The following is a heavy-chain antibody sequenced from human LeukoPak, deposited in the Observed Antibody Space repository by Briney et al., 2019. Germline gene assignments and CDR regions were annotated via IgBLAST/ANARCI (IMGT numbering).Heavy chain of an antibody. J-gene: IGHJ4*02. V-gene: IGHV3-23*01. D-gene: IGHD3-10*01. CDR1: GFTVSSYA. CDR2: ISGSGGST. CDR3: AKDFYYGSGSYSYYFDY. Sequence: PGGSLRLSCAASGFTVSSYAMSWVRQAPGKGLEWVSAISGSGGSTYYADSVKGRFTISRDNAKNSLYLQMNSLRAEDTALYYCAKDFYYGSGSYSYYFDYWGQGTLVTVSS.